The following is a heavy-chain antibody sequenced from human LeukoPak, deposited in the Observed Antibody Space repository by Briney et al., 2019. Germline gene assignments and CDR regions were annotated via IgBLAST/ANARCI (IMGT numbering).Heavy chain of an antibody. CDR2: ISSTSTSI. CDR3: ATPGLLGYCSSAICAPPGY. V-gene: IGHV3-21*04. J-gene: IGHJ4*02. Sequence: PGGSLRLSCAASGFTFRSYSMNWVRQAPGKGLEWVSSISSTSTSIYYADSVKGRFTISRDNAKKSLYLQMNSLRAEDTAVYYCATPGLLGYCSSAICAPPGYWGQGTLVTVSS. CDR1: GFTFRSYS. D-gene: IGHD2-2*01.